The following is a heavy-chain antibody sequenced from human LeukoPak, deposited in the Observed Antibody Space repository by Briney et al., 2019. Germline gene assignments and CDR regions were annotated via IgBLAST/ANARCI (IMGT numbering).Heavy chain of an antibody. V-gene: IGHV4-34*01. CDR1: GGSFSGYY. CDR2: INHSGST. Sequence: SETLSLTCAVYGGSFSGYYWSWIRQPPGKGLEWIGEINHSGSTNYNSSLKSRVTISVDTSKNQFSLKLSSVTAADTAVYYCARVGGKRKYFQHWGQGTLVTVSS. D-gene: IGHD3-16*01. J-gene: IGHJ1*01. CDR3: ARVGGKRKYFQH.